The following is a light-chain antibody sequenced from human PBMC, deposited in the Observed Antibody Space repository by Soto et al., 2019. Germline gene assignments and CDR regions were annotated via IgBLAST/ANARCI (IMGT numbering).Light chain of an antibody. Sequence: IHINEAPGFLFRSLLNTGPITFRASQSISSYLNWYQQKPGKAPKLLIYAASSLQSGVPSRFSGSGSGTDFTLTTSSLQSEDFAVYYCQQYNVWPSTLGQGTIVEI. CDR2: AAS. V-gene: IGKV1-39*02. CDR1: QSISSY. J-gene: IGKJ2*01. CDR3: QQYNVWPST.